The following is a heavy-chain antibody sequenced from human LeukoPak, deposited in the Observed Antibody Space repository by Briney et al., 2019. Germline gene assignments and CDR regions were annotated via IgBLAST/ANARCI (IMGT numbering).Heavy chain of an antibody. J-gene: IGHJ4*02. CDR2: ISGSGDTS. CDR1: GFTFNTFA. CDR3: AREIGQFDY. D-gene: IGHD3-10*01. V-gene: IGHV3-23*01. Sequence: PGGSLRLSCAASGFTFNTFAMSWVRQAPGKGLEWVSVISGSGDTSYYADSVRGRFTIFRDNSKNTLFLQMNSLRAEDTAVYYCAREIGQFDYWGQGTLSPSPQ.